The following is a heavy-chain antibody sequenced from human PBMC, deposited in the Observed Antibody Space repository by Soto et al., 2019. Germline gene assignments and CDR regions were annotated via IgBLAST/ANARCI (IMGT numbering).Heavy chain of an antibody. Sequence: SETLSLTCAVDRGCFSCYYWSWIRQPPGKGLEWIWELNDSGGTNYNASLKSRVSISGDTSKNQFSLNLNFVTAADTAVYYCARGRGGVKHWGKGTLVTVSS. D-gene: IGHD3-10*01. CDR3: ARGRGGVKH. CDR1: RGCFSCYY. J-gene: IGHJ1*01. V-gene: IGHV4-34*01. CDR2: LNDSGGT.